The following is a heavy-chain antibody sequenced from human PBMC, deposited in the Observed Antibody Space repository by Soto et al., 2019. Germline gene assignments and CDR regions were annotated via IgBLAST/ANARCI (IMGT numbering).Heavy chain of an antibody. J-gene: IGHJ4*02. V-gene: IGHV4-30-2*01. CDR2: IYHSGST. Sequence: PSETLSLTCAVSGGSISSGGYSWSWIRQPPGKGLEWIGYIYHSGSTYYNPSLKSRVTISVDRSKNQFSLKLSSVTAADTAVYYCARGSKQARVIGKYSFDYWGQGTLVTVSS. D-gene: IGHD1-26*01. CDR1: GGSISSGGYS. CDR3: ARGSKQARVIGKYSFDY.